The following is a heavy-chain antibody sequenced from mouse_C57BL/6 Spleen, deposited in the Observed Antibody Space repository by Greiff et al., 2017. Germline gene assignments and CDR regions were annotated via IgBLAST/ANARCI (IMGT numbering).Heavy chain of an antibody. D-gene: IGHD1-1*02. Sequence: QVQLQQSGAELVKPGASVKISCKASGYAFSSYWMNWVKQRPGKGLEWIGQIYPGDGDTNYNGKFKGRATLTADKSSSTAYMQLSSLTSEDSAVYFCAREGWYRDYAMDYWGQGTSVTVSS. CDR3: AREGWYRDYAMDY. CDR2: IYPGDGDT. V-gene: IGHV1-80*01. J-gene: IGHJ4*01. CDR1: GYAFSSYW.